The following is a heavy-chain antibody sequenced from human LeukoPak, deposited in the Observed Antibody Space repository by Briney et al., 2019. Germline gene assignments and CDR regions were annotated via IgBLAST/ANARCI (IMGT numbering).Heavy chain of an antibody. CDR1: GGSISSYY. D-gene: IGHD4-17*01. CDR3: ARHDGDYVNGLGG. J-gene: IGHJ4*02. Sequence: PSETLSLTCTVSGGSISSYYWGWIRQPPGKGLEWIGSIYYSGSTYYNPSLKSRVTISVDTSKNQFSLKLSSVTAADTAVYYCARHDGDYVNGLGGWGQGTLVTVSS. CDR2: IYYSGST. V-gene: IGHV4-39*07.